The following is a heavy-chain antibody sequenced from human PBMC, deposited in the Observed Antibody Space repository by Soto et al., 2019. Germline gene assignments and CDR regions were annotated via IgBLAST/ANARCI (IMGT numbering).Heavy chain of an antibody. Sequence: GGSLRLSCAASGFTFTSYTMNWVRQAPGKGLEWVSSISSSSDYIYYADSMKGRVTISRDNAKNSLFLDMNSLTGEDTAVYYCARERVYATGPLDFWGQGTLVTVSS. CDR3: ARERVYATGPLDF. V-gene: IGHV3-21*06. J-gene: IGHJ4*02. CDR1: GFTFTSYT. D-gene: IGHD6-13*01. CDR2: ISSSSDYI.